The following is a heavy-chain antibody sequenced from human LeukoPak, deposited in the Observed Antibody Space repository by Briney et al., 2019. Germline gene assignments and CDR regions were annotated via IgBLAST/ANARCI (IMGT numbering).Heavy chain of an antibody. CDR1: GFTFSSYA. D-gene: IGHD1-26*01. V-gene: IGHV3-30-3*01. CDR3: ARERVGAGAFDI. J-gene: IGHJ3*02. Sequence: GGSLRLSCAASGFTFSSYAMHWVRQAPGKGLEWEAVISYDGSNKYYADSVKGRFTISRDNSKNTLYLQMNSLRAEDTAVYYCARERVGAGAFDIWGQGTMVTVSS. CDR2: ISYDGSNK.